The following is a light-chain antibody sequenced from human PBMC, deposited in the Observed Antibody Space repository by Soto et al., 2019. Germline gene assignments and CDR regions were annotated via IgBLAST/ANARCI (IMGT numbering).Light chain of an antibody. V-gene: IGLV2-14*01. CDR2: DVS. CDR3: SSYTSSLYV. Sequence: QYVLTQPASVSGSPGQSITISCTGTSSDVGGYNYVSWYQQHPGKAPELMIYDVSNRPSGVSNRFSGSKSGNTASLTISGLQAEDEADYYCSSYTSSLYVFGTGTQLTVL. CDR1: SSDVGGYNY. J-gene: IGLJ1*01.